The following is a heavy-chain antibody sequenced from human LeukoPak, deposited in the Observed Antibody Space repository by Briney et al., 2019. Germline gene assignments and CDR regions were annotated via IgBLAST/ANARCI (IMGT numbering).Heavy chain of an antibody. D-gene: IGHD2-15*01. V-gene: IGHV4-39*01. Sequence: PSETLSLTCTVCVRSISGTYYYGASIRQPPGKGLEWVGSIYYSGRTYYNPSLKSRVTMSVDTPKNQFSLQRTSVTAADTAVFYEASHDYRISGNCSLDPWGQGTLVTVSS. CDR3: ASHDYRISGNCSLDP. J-gene: IGHJ5*02. CDR1: VRSISGTYYY. CDR2: IYYSGRT.